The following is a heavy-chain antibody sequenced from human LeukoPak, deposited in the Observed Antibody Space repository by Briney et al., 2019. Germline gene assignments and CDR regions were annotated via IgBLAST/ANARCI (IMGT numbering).Heavy chain of an antibody. D-gene: IGHD1-1*01. J-gene: IGHJ6*03. Sequence: SETLSLTCSVSDDSITMYYWTWIRQPPGKGLEWIGYVDHTGSTNFNPSLNGRVSISRDTTKNLFSLRLRSVTAADTAVYFCARGRVSSSTRYSTYYYYFYMDVWGKGTTVTVSS. CDR1: DDSITMYY. CDR2: VDHTGST. V-gene: IGHV4-59*01. CDR3: ARGRVSSSTRYSTYYYYFYMDV.